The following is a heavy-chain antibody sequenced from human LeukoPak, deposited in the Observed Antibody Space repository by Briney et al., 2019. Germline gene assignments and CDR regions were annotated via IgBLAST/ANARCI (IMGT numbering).Heavy chain of an antibody. D-gene: IGHD1-1*01. J-gene: IGHJ6*03. Sequence: SETLSLTCSVSDDSITMYYWTWIRQPPGKGLEWIGYVDHTGSTNFNPSLNGRVSISRDTTKNLFSLRLRSVTAADTAVYFCARGRVSSSTRYSTYYYYFYMDVWGKGTTVTVSS. CDR1: DDSITMYY. CDR2: VDHTGST. V-gene: IGHV4-59*01. CDR3: ARGRVSSSTRYSTYYYYFYMDV.